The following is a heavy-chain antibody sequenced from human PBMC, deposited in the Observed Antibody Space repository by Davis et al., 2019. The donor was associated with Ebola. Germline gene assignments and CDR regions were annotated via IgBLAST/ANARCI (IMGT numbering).Heavy chain of an antibody. CDR2: INPNSGGT. V-gene: IGHV1-2*02. Sequence: ASVKVSCKASGYTFTGYYMHWVRQAPGQGLEWMGWINPNSGGTNYAQKFQGRVTMTRDTSNSTAYMELSRLRSDDTAVYYCAKDRAYCGGDCHGFYYFYYGMDGWGQGTTVTVSS. D-gene: IGHD2-21*02. CDR1: GYTFTGYY. CDR3: AKDRAYCGGDCHGFYYFYYGMDG. J-gene: IGHJ6*02.